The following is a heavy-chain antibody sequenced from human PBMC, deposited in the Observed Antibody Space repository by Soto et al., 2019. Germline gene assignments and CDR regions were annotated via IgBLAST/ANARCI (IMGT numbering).Heavy chain of an antibody. Sequence: PSETLSLTCXVSGGSISRGGYYWSWIRQHPGKGLEWIGYIYYSGSTYYNPSLKSRVTISVDTSKNQFSLKLSSVTAADTAVYYCARDLLDRSDYWGQGTLVTVSS. CDR1: GGSISRGGYY. V-gene: IGHV4-31*03. CDR2: IYYSGST. CDR3: ARDLLDRSDY. J-gene: IGHJ4*02. D-gene: IGHD3-3*01.